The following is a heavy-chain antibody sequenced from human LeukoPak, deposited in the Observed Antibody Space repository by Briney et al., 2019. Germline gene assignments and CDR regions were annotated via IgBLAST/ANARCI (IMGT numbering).Heavy chain of an antibody. CDR2: INHSGST. J-gene: IGHJ4*02. CDR1: GGSFSGYY. CDR3: ARGGSYGYRY. Sequence: SETLPLTCAVYGGSFSGYYWSWIRQPPGKGLEWIGEINHSGSTNYNPSLKSRVTISVDTSKNQFSLKLSSVTAADTVVYYCARGGSYGYRYWGQGTLVTVSS. V-gene: IGHV4-34*01. D-gene: IGHD5-18*01.